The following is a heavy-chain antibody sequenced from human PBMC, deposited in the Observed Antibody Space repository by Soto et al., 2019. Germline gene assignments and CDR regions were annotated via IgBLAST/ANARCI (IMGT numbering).Heavy chain of an antibody. V-gene: IGHV3-33*01. CDR2: IWYDGSNK. Sequence: QVQLVASGGGVVQPGRSLRLSCAASGFTFSSYGMHWVRQAPGKGLEWVEVIWYDGSNKYYADSVKGRLTISRDNSKNTLYMQMTSLRAEDTAVYYCAREGREGEQWPVEFDYWGQGTLVTVSS. CDR3: AREGREGEQWPVEFDY. J-gene: IGHJ4*02. CDR1: GFTFSSYG. D-gene: IGHD6-19*01.